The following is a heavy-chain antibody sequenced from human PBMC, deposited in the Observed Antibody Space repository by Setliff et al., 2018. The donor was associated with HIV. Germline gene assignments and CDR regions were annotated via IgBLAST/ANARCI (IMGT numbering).Heavy chain of an antibody. CDR2: INPNSGDT. CDR3: SREWRMTKRCDY. D-gene: IGHD4-17*01. V-gene: IGHV1-2*04. CDR1: GYTITGYY. Sequence: ASVKVSCKDSGYTITGYYMHWVRQAPGQGLEWMGLINPNSGDTNYAQKFQGWVTMTRHTSISTDYMELSMLRSDDTAVYYCSREWRMTKRCDYWGQGTLVTVSS. J-gene: IGHJ4*02.